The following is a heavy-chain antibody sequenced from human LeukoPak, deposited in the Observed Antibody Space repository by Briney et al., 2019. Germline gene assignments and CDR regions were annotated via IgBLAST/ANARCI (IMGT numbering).Heavy chain of an antibody. CDR2: IYYSGST. CDR3: ARAGYCSSTSCSSGGNWFDP. CDR1: GGSISSGGYY. D-gene: IGHD2-2*01. J-gene: IGHJ5*02. V-gene: IGHV4-31*03. Sequence: SQTLSLTCTVSGGSISSGGYYWSWIRQHPGKGLEWIGYIYYSGSTCYNPSLKSRVTISVDTSKNQFSLKLSSVTAADTAVYYCARAGYCSSTSCSSGGNWFDPWGQGTLVTVSS.